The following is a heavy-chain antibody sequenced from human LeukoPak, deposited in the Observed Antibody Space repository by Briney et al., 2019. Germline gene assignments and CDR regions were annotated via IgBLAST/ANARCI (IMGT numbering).Heavy chain of an antibody. CDR1: GSTFSSYA. Sequence: PGGSLRLSCAASGSTFSSYAMSWVRQAPGKGLEWVSAISGSGGSTYYADSVEGRFTISRDNSKNTLYLQMNSLRAEDTAVYYCAKDPVTMIVVVIPYYFDYWGQGTLVTVSS. J-gene: IGHJ4*02. D-gene: IGHD3-22*01. V-gene: IGHV3-23*01. CDR2: ISGSGGST. CDR3: AKDPVTMIVVVIPYYFDY.